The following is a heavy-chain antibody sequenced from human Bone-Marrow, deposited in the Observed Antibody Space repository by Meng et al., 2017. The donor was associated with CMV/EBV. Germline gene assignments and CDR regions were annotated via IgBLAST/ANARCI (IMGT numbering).Heavy chain of an antibody. V-gene: IGHV5-51*01. J-gene: IGHJ5*02. CDR2: IYPGDSDT. Sequence: KVSCKGSGYSFTSYWIGWVRQMLGKGLEWMGIIYPGDSDTRYSPSFQGQVTISADKSISTAYLQWSSLKASDTAMYYCARIGMERRLGWFDPWGQGTLVTVSS. D-gene: IGHD1-1*01. CDR3: ARIGMERRLGWFDP. CDR1: GYSFTSYW.